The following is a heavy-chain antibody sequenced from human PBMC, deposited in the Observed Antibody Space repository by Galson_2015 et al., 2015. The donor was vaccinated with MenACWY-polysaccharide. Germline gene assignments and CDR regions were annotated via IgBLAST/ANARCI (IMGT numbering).Heavy chain of an antibody. V-gene: IGHV3-48*02. J-gene: IGHJ6*02. CDR1: GFIFSTYS. D-gene: IGHD2-8*02. Sequence: SLRLSCAASGFIFSTYSMNWVRQAPGKGLEWVSYIRSSGSTIHYAGSVRGRFTISRDNAENSLYLQMNSLRDEDTAVYYCARVLEPYITSYYYGLDVGGRGPRSPSP. CDR2: IRSSGSTI. CDR3: ARVLEPYITSYYYGLDV.